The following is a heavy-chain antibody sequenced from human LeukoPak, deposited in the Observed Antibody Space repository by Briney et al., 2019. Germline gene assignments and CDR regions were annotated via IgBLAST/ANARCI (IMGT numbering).Heavy chain of an antibody. V-gene: IGHV4-30-4*08. D-gene: IGHD5-18*01. CDR1: GGPISSGDYY. Sequence: SETLSLTCTVSGGPISSGDYYWSWIRQPPGKGLEWIGYIYYSGSTYYNPSLKGRITISVDTSRNQFSLRLSSVTAADTAVYYCASGYSYLGYWGQGTLVTVSS. J-gene: IGHJ4*02. CDR2: IYYSGST. CDR3: ASGYSYLGY.